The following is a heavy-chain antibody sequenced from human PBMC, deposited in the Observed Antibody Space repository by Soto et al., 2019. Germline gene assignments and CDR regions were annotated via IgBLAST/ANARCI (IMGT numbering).Heavy chain of an antibody. CDR2: INPNSGGT. D-gene: IGHD3-10*01. J-gene: IGHJ4*02. CDR3: ARHKDITMPGHY. CDR1: GYTFTGYY. Sequence: ASVKVSCKASGYTFTGYYMHWVRQAPGQGLEWMGWINPNSGGTNYAQKFQGRVTMTGDTSISTAYMELSRLRSDDTAVYYCARHKDITMPGHYWGQGTLVTVSS. V-gene: IGHV1-2*02.